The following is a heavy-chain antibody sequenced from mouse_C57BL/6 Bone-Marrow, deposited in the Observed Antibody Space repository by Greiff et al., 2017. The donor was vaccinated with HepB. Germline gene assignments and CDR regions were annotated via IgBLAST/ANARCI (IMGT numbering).Heavy chain of an antibody. J-gene: IGHJ2*01. CDR1: VYSFTGYY. Sequence: EVQRVASVPALVTPGASVKISCKASVYSFTGYYMNWVKQSPEKSLEWIGEINPSPGGTTYNQKFKAKATLTVDKSSSTAYMQLKSLTSEDSAVYYCARYGGSSYEDYFDYWGQGTTLTVSS. CDR2: INPSPGGT. D-gene: IGHD1-1*01. CDR3: ARYGGSSYEDYFDY. V-gene: IGHV1-42*01.